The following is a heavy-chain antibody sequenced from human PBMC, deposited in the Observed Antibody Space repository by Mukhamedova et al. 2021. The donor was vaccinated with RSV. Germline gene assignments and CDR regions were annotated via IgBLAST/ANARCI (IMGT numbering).Heavy chain of an antibody. CDR1: SSCA. V-gene: IGHV3-30-3*01. Sequence: SSCAMHWVRQAPGKGLEWVAVISYDGSNKYYADSVKGRFTISRDNSKNTLYLQMNSLRAEDTAVYYCATSKYGSSWYEYWGQGTL. D-gene: IGHD6-13*01. J-gene: IGHJ4*02. CDR2: ISYDGSNK. CDR3: ATSKYGSSWYEY.